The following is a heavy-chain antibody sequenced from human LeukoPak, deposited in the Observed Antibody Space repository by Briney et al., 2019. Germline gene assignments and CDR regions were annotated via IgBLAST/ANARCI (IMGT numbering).Heavy chain of an antibody. V-gene: IGHV4-4*07. CDR3: ARDTGGITIFGATINWFDP. D-gene: IGHD3-3*01. CDR1: GGAITNYY. J-gene: IGHJ5*02. Sequence: ASETLSLTCGVSGGAITNYYWSWIRQPAGKGLEWIGRIYTSGSTSYNPSLKSRVTMSVDTSKNQFSLKLSSVTAADTAVYYCARDTGGITIFGATINWFDPWGQGTLVTVSS. CDR2: IYTSGST.